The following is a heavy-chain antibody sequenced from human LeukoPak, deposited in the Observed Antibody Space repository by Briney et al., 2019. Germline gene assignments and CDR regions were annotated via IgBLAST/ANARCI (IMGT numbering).Heavy chain of an antibody. CDR3: ATTKTDLLRFLEWPHYYYGMDV. V-gene: IGHV1-2*02. D-gene: IGHD3-3*01. J-gene: IGHJ6*02. CDR2: INPNSGGT. Sequence: ASVKVSCMASGYTFTGYYMRWVRQAPGQGLEWMGWINPNSGGTNYAQKFQGRVTMTRDTSISTAYMELSRLRSDDTAVYYCATTKTDLLRFLEWPHYYYGMDVWGQGTTVTVSS. CDR1: GYTFTGYY.